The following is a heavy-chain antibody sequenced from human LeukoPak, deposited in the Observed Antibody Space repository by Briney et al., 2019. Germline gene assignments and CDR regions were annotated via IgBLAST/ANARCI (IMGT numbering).Heavy chain of an antibody. Sequence: GASVKVSCKASGYTFTGYYMHWVRQAPGQGLEWMGWINPNSGGTNYAQKFQGRVTMTRDMSTSTVYMELSSLRSEDTAVYYCARSKDIAAPGYYYYMDVWGKGTTVTVSS. D-gene: IGHD6-13*01. CDR1: GYTFTGYY. J-gene: IGHJ6*03. CDR2: INPNSGGT. V-gene: IGHV1-2*02. CDR3: ARSKDIAAPGYYYYMDV.